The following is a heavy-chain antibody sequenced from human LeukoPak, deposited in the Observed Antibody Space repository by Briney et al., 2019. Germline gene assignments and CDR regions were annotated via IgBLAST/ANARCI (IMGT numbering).Heavy chain of an antibody. D-gene: IGHD3-16*01. CDR3: AKDGGLWVSAHWGDS. J-gene: IGHJ4*02. CDR2: ITTSDGNT. CDR1: GFTFSSYT. V-gene: IGHV3-23*01. Sequence: GGSLRLSCAASGFTFSSYTMSWVRQAPGKGLEWVSTITTSDGNTYYADSVKGRFTVSRDNSKNTLFLQMNSLRAEDTAVYYCAKDGGLWVSAHWGDSWGRGTLITVSS.